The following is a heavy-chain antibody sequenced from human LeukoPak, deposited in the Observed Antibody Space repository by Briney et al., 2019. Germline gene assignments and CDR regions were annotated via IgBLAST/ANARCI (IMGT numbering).Heavy chain of an antibody. D-gene: IGHD4-11*01. CDR3: ATGGVGVTVNNFDY. Sequence: ASVKVSCKVSGYTLTELSMHWVGQAPGKGLEWMGGFDPEDGETLYAQKFQGRVTMTEDTPTDTAYLQLSSLRSEDTAVYYCATGGVGVTVNNFDYWGQGALVTVSS. V-gene: IGHV1-24*01. CDR1: GYTLTELS. CDR2: FDPEDGET. J-gene: IGHJ4*02.